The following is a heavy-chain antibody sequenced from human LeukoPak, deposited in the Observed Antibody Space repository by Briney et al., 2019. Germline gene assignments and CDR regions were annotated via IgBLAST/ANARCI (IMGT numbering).Heavy chain of an antibody. CDR2: IIPIFGTA. CDR3: ARENTSGSYRRINWFDP. Sequence: GASVKVSCKASGGTFSSYAISWVRQAPGQGLEWMGGIIPIFGTANYAQKFQGRVTITTDESTSTACMELSSLRSEDTAVYYCARENTSGSYRRINWFDPWGQGTLVTVSS. CDR1: GGTFSSYA. V-gene: IGHV1-69*05. J-gene: IGHJ5*02. D-gene: IGHD1-26*01.